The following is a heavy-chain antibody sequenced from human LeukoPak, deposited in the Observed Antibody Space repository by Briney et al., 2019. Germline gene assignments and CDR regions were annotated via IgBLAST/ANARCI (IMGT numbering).Heavy chain of an antibody. CDR3: TTDRSITERPLFDY. CDR1: GFTFSRGW. V-gene: IGHV3-15*01. D-gene: IGHD6-6*01. J-gene: IGHJ4*02. CDR2: IKSKSDGGTT. Sequence: GGSLRLSCAAYGFTFSRGWMGRVRQAPGKGLEWVGRIKSKSDGGTTDHAAPVKGRFTVSRDDSKNMLYLQMNSLKIEDTAEYYCTTDRSITERPLFDYWGQGILVIVSS.